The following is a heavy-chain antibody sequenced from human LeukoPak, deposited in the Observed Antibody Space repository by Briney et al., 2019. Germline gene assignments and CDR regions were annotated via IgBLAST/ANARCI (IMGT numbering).Heavy chain of an antibody. V-gene: IGHV4-38-2*02. D-gene: IGHD1-14*01. CDR2: VYHSGST. CDR1: GYPISSGYY. CDR3: ARAVGPDRPFDY. J-gene: IGHJ4*02. Sequence: SETLSLTCTVSGYPISSGYYWGWIRQPPGKGLEWIASVYHSGSTYYNPSLKSRVMISIDTSKNQFSLKLISVSAGDTALYYCARAVGPDRPFDYWGQGALVTVSS.